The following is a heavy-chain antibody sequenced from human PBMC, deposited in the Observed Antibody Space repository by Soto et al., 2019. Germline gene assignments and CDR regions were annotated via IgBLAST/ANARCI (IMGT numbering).Heavy chain of an antibody. D-gene: IGHD6-6*01. J-gene: IGHJ4*02. CDR2: ISYDGSNK. Sequence: GGSLRLSCAASGFTFSSYGMHWVRQAPGKGLEWVAVISYDGSNKYYADSVKGRFTISRDNSKNTLYLQMNSLRAEDTAVYYCAKGPPMYSSSPLFDYWGQGTLVTVSS. CDR3: AKGPPMYSSSPLFDY. CDR1: GFTFSSYG. V-gene: IGHV3-30*18.